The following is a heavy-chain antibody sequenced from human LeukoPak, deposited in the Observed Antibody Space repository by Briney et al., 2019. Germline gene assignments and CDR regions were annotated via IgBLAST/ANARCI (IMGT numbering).Heavy chain of an antibody. V-gene: IGHV3-23*01. CDR3: AIDTSDDCADY. Sequence: GGSLRLSCAASGFTFSSYAMSWVRQAPGKGLEWVSGISGSGGSTYYADSVKGRFTISRDNSKNTLYLQMSSLRAEDTAVYYCAIDTSDDCADYWGQGTLVTVSS. CDR1: GFTFSSYA. CDR2: ISGSGGST. D-gene: IGHD2-21*02. J-gene: IGHJ4*02.